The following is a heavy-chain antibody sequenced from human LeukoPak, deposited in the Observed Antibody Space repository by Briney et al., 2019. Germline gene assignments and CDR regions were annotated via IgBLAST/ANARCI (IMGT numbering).Heavy chain of an antibody. D-gene: IGHD5-12*01. J-gene: IGHJ4*02. CDR2: ISGSGGST. V-gene: IGHV3-23*01. CDR1: GFTFSTYV. CDR3: AKHYDYYFDY. Sequence: PGGSLRLSCAASGFTFSTYVMIWVRQAPGKGLEWVSGISGSGGSTDHADSVKGRFTISRDNSKNTLYLQMNGLRAEDTAVYYCAKHYDYYFDYWGQGTLVTVSS.